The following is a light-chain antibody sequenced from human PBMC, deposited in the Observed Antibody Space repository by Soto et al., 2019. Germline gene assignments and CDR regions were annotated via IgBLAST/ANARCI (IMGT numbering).Light chain of an antibody. Sequence: QSAPTQPASVSGSPGQSITISCTGTSSDVGGYNYVSWYQQHPGKAPKLMIYEVSNRPSGVSYRFSGSKSGNTASLTISGLQAEDEADYYCSSYTTTSTYVFGTGTKVTVL. CDR2: EVS. J-gene: IGLJ1*01. CDR1: SSDVGGYNY. CDR3: SSYTTTSTYV. V-gene: IGLV2-14*01.